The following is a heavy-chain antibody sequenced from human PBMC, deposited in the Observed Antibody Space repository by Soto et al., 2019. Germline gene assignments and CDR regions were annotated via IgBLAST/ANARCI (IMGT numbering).Heavy chain of an antibody. V-gene: IGHV4-34*01. D-gene: IGHD3-10*01. CDR3: ARGYYYGSGSGFDP. CDR1: GGSFSGYY. J-gene: IGHJ5*02. Sequence: SETLSLTCAVYGGSFSGYYWSWIRQPPGKGLEWIGEINHSGSTNYNPSLKSRVTISVDTSKNQFSLKLSSVTAADMAVYYCARGYYYGSGSGFDPWGQGTLVTVSS. CDR2: INHSGST.